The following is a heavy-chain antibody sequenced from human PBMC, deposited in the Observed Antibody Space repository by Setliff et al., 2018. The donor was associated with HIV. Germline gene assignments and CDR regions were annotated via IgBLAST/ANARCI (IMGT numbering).Heavy chain of an antibody. CDR2: INSGAV. CDR1: GFTFSRYN. D-gene: IGHD6-6*01. J-gene: IGHJ6*03. V-gene: IGHV3-48*01. CDR3: TRDRTEHLVFVNYYYYMDV. Sequence: LRLSCAASGFTFSRYNLNWVRQSPGKGLEWISYINSGAVTYADSVKGRFTISRDNAKNSLYLQMNSLKTEDTGVYYCTRDRTEHLVFVNYYYYMDVWGKGTTVTVSS.